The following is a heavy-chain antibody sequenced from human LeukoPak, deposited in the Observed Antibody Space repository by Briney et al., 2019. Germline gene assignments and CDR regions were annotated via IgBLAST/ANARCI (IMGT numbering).Heavy chain of an antibody. J-gene: IGHJ4*02. CDR2: ISSSSSYI. V-gene: IGHV3-21*01. D-gene: IGHD6-19*01. Sequence: GGSLRLSCAASGFTFSSYSMNWVRQAPGEGLEWVSSISSSSSYIYYADSVKGRFTISRDNAKNSLYLQMNSLRAEDTAVYYCARERIAVAGSYYFDYWGQGTLVTVSS. CDR3: ARERIAVAGSYYFDY. CDR1: GFTFSSYS.